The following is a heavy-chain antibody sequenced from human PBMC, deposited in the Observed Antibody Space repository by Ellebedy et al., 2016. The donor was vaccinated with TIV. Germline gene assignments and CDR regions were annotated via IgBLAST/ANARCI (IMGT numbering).Heavy chain of an antibody. V-gene: IGHV4-39*01. CDR3: ARIDPWQPIDD. Sequence: MPGGSLRLSCSVSGGSVSSTRYYWAWIRQPPGKGLEYIGSVYYSGSPYYNPSFKIRVTLSADTSKNQFSLNLRTVTAADTAVYYCARIDPWQPIDDWGQGILVTVSS. CDR2: VYYSGSP. CDR1: GGSVSSTRYY. D-gene: IGHD2-21*01. J-gene: IGHJ4*02.